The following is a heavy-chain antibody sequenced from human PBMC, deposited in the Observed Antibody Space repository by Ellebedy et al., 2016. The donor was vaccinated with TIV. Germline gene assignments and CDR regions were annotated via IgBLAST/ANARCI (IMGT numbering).Heavy chain of an antibody. V-gene: IGHV3-30*18. CDR2: ISYDGSNK. J-gene: IGHJ4*02. Sequence: GESLKLSCAASGFTFSSYGMHWVRQAPGKGLEWVAVISYDGSNKYYADSVKGRFTISRDNSKNTLYLQMNSLRAEDTAVYYCAKDEGYCSRTSCYSYFDYWGQGTLVTVSS. CDR1: GFTFSSYG. D-gene: IGHD2-2*01. CDR3: AKDEGYCSRTSCYSYFDY.